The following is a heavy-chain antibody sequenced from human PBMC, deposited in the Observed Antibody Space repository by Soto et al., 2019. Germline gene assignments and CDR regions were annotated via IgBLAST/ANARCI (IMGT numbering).Heavy chain of an antibody. Sequence: VQLQESGPRLVKPSETLSLTCTVSDGSVNSDSYYWSWIRQPPVKGLEWISSVSNSGTTNYNPSLKRRVTLSEDTTKNRYYSKLPPVTAADTAVYYCARHTGVTAMGLYNWIDPWGQGTLVTVST. V-gene: IGHV4-61*01. CDR3: ARHTGVTAMGLYNWIDP. J-gene: IGHJ5*02. CDR1: DGSVNSDSYY. CDR2: VSNSGTT. D-gene: IGHD2-21*02.